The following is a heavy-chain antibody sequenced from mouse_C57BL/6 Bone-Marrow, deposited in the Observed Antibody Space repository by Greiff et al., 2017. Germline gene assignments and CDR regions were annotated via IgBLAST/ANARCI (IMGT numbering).Heavy chain of an antibody. CDR3: ARPVYYGSSAWFAY. V-gene: IGHV1-78*01. J-gene: IGHJ3*01. D-gene: IGHD1-1*01. CDR1: GYTFTDHT. CDR2: IYPRDGST. Sequence: VQLQQSDAELVKPGASVKISCKVSGYTFTDHTIHWMKQRPEQGLEWIGYIYPRDGSTTYNEKVKGKATLTEDKSSSTAYMQLKSLTSEDSAVYFCARPVYYGSSAWFAYWGQGTLVTVSA.